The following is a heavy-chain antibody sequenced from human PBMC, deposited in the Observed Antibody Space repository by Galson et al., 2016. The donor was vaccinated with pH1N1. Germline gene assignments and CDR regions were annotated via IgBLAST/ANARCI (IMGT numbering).Heavy chain of an antibody. Sequence: SLRLSCAASGFSFSTYGMRWVRQAPGKGLEWVSSITGSGGNTYDTDSVKGRFTISRDNARNTLYLQMNSLRAEDTAVYYCARIVWSDYYHGMYVWGQGTTVTVSS. V-gene: IGHV3-23*01. CDR1: GFSFSTYG. D-gene: IGHD2-21*01. J-gene: IGHJ6*02. CDR2: ITGSGGNT. CDR3: ARIVWSDYYHGMYV.